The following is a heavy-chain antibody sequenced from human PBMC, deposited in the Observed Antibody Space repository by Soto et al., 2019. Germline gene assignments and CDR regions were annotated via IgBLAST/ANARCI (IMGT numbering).Heavy chain of an antibody. CDR1: GGSISSSEYY. D-gene: IGHD3-16*02. V-gene: IGHV4-30-4*01. CDR2: IDSSGTT. Sequence: QVHLQESGQGLVKPSQTLSLTCTVSGGSISSSEYYWSWISQPPGRGLEWIGYIDSSGTTYYNASLKSRLMISVDTSNNQFSLRLTSMTAADTAVYYCASRYRYWGQGILVTVSS. CDR3: ASRYRY. J-gene: IGHJ4*01.